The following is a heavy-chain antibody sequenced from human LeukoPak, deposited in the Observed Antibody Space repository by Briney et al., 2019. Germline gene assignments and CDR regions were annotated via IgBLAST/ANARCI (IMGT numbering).Heavy chain of an antibody. Sequence: GGSLRLSCAASGFTFSNYAMTWVRQAPGKGLEWVSGIIDSGGSTNYADSVKGGFSITRDNPKNTLFLQMNILRAEDTGGYYCAKGRGGGRYSHFDYWGQGTLVTVSS. J-gene: IGHJ4*02. V-gene: IGHV3-23*01. D-gene: IGHD1-26*01. CDR1: GFTFSNYA. CDR3: AKGRGGGRYSHFDY. CDR2: IIDSGGST.